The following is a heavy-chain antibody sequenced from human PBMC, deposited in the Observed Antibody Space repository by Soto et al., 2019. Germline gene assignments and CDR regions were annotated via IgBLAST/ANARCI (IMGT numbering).Heavy chain of an antibody. V-gene: IGHV3-9*01. CDR1: GFRFEQYV. D-gene: IGHD3-10*01. CDR3: LKDAPNGSIDD. J-gene: IGHJ4*02. CDR2: VSPSGDTV. Sequence: VQVVASGGGLVQPGRSLRLSCAVSGFRFEQYVMHWVRQAPGKGLECVSTVSPSGDTVAYADSVEGRFTVSRDNAKNTLYLQMNSLTGDDTAFYYCLKDAPNGSIDDWYQGTLVTVSS.